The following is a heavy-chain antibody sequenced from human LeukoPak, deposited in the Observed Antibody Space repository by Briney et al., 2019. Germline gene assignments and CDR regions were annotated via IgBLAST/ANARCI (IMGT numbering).Heavy chain of an antibody. CDR1: GFTFSTFW. V-gene: IGHV3-7*01. CDR3: AREQQLTDY. CDR2: IRGDGSRQ. Sequence: GGSLRLSCVASGFTFSTFWMTWVRQAPGQGLEWVANIRGDGSRQYYVDSVKGRFTISRDNAKNSLYLQMTNLRAEDTSVYYCAREQQLTDYWGQGTLVTVSS. J-gene: IGHJ4*02. D-gene: IGHD6-13*01.